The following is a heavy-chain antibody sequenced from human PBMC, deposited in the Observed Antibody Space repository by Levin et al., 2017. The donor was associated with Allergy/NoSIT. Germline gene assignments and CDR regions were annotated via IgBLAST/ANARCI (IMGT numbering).Heavy chain of an antibody. CDR3: VAGGSGSYQFDY. CDR1: GFTFSNYG. D-gene: IGHD3-10*01. CDR2: ISYDGSDK. Sequence: GGSLRLSCAASGFTFSNYGMHWVRQAPGKGLEWVAFISYDGSDKYYADSVKGRFTISRDNSKNTLYLQMNGLRAEDTAVYYCVAGGSGSYQFDYWGQGSLVTVSS. J-gene: IGHJ4*02. V-gene: IGHV3-30*03.